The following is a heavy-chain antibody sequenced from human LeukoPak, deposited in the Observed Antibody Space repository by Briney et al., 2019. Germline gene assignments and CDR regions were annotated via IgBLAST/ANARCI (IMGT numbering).Heavy chain of an antibody. CDR3: AKDDVLYYYDSSGYYGIDY. CDR2: ISGSGGST. CDR1: GLTFSSYA. D-gene: IGHD3-22*01. Sequence: GGSLRLSCAASGLTFSSYAMSWVRQAPGKGLEWVSAISGSGGSTYYADSVKGRFTISRDNSKNTLYLQMNSLRAEDTAVYYCAKDDVLYYYDSSGYYGIDYWGQGTLVTVSS. V-gene: IGHV3-23*01. J-gene: IGHJ4*02.